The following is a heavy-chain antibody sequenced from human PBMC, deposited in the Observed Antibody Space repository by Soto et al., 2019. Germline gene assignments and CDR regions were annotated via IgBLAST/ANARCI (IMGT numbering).Heavy chain of an antibody. CDR1: GFTVSSNY. D-gene: IGHD6-19*01. CDR3: ASAKAVAGTGGSFDI. J-gene: IGHJ3*02. CDR2: IYSGGST. Sequence: EVQLVETGGGLIQPGGSLRLSCAASGFTVSSNYMSWVRQAPGKGLEWVSVIYSGGSTYYADSVKGLFTISRDNSKNTLYLQMNSLRAEDTAVYYCASAKAVAGTGGSFDIWGHGTMVTVSS. V-gene: IGHV3-53*02.